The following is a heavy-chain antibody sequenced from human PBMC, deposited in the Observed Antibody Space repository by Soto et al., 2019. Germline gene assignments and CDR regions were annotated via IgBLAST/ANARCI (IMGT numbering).Heavy chain of an antibody. CDR1: GFTFSSYA. D-gene: IGHD6-13*01. V-gene: IGHV3-23*01. J-gene: IGHJ3*02. Sequence: SLRLSCAASGFTFSSYAMSWVRQAPGKGLEWVSAISGSGGSTYYADSVKGRFTISRDNSKNTLYLQMNSLRAEDTAVYYCAKDLTTSTGYSSSWYKIAFDIWGQGTMVTVSS. CDR2: ISGSGGST. CDR3: AKDLTTSTGYSSSWYKIAFDI.